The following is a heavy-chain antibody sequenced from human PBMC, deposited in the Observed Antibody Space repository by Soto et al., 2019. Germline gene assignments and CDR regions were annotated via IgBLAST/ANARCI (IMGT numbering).Heavy chain of an antibody. CDR1: GFTFSSYA. J-gene: IGHJ6*01. Sequence: PGGSLRLSCAASGFTFSSYAMSWVRQAPGKGLEWVSAISGSGGSTYYADSVKGRFTISRDNSKNTLYLQMNSLRAEDTAVYYCAKDNDYGEFYYYYGMDVWGQGTTVTVSS. D-gene: IGHD4-17*01. CDR3: AKDNDYGEFYYYYGMDV. V-gene: IGHV3-23*01. CDR2: ISGSGGST.